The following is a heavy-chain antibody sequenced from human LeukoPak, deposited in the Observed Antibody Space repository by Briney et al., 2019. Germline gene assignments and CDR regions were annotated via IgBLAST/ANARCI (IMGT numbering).Heavy chain of an antibody. J-gene: IGHJ2*01. CDR3: ASRARRARHWYFDL. V-gene: IGHV4-61*05. CDR2: IYYSVTT. CDR1: GGSISSSSYY. D-gene: IGHD6-6*01. Sequence: PSETLSLTCTVSGGSISSSSYYWSWIRQPPGKGLEWIGYIYYSVTTKYNPSLKSRVTISVDTSKNQFSLKLSSVTAADTAVYYCASRARRARHWYFDLWGRGTLVTVSS.